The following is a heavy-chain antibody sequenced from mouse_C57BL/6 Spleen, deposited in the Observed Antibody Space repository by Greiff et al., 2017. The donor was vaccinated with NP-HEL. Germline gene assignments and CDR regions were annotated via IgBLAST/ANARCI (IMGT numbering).Heavy chain of an antibody. D-gene: IGHD1-1*01. CDR2: IDPSDSET. CDR3: ARNYGSSYSYAMDY. V-gene: IGHV1-52*01. Sequence: VKQSCKASGYTFTSYWMHWVKQRPIQGLEWIGNIDPSDSETHYNQKFKDKATLTVDKSSSTAYMQLSSLTSEDSAVYYCARNYGSSYSYAMDYWGQGTSVTVSS. CDR1: GYTFTSYW. J-gene: IGHJ4*01.